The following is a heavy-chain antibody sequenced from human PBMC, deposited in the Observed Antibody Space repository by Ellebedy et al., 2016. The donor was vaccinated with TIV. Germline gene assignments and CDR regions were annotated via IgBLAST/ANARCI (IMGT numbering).Heavy chain of an antibody. V-gene: IGHV4-4*02. CDR2: IYHSGST. J-gene: IGHJ6*03. D-gene: IGHD2-2*02. CDR3: ARSNRALLPAAILYMDV. CDR1: GGSISSSNW. Sequence: SETLSLXXAVSGGSISSSNWWSWVRQPPGKGLEWIGEIYHSGSTNYNPSLKSRVTISVDKSKNQFSLKLSSVTAADTAVYYCARSNRALLPAAILYMDVWGKGTTVTVSS.